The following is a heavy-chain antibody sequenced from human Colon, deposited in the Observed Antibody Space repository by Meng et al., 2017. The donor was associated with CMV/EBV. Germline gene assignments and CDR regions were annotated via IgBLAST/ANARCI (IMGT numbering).Heavy chain of an antibody. CDR3: ARAAAGAWGY. CDR1: GFTFSTYW. Sequence: SCAASGFTFSTYWMHWVRQAPGKGLVWVSRISDDGNTTSYADSVKGRFTISRDNAKNTLYLQMHSLRAEDTAVYYCARAAAGAWGYWGQGTLVTVSS. D-gene: IGHD6-13*01. J-gene: IGHJ4*02. CDR2: ISDDGNTT. V-gene: IGHV3-74*01.